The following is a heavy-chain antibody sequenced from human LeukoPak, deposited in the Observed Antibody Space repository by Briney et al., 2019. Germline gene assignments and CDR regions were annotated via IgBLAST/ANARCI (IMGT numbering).Heavy chain of an antibody. CDR1: GFTFSSYA. V-gene: IGHV3-23*01. CDR2: ISGSGGST. D-gene: IGHD2/OR15-2a*01. Sequence: PGGSLRLSCAASGFTFSSYAMSWVRQAPGKGLEWVSAISGSGGSTYYADSVKGRFTISRDNSKNTLYLQMNSLRAEDTAVYYCARAFYDLLRIDYWGQGTLVTVSS. J-gene: IGHJ4*02. CDR3: ARAFYDLLRIDY.